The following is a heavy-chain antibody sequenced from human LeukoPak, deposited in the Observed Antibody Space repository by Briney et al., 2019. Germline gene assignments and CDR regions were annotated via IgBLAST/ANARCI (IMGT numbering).Heavy chain of an antibody. CDR2: IYYSGST. CDR1: GGSFSSYY. CDR3: ARGIGGYSYGLDY. D-gene: IGHD5-18*01. V-gene: IGHV4-59*01. Sequence: PSETLSLTCTVSGGSFSSYYWSWIRQPPGKGLEWIGYIYYSGSTNYNPSLKSRVTISVDMSKNQFYLKLSSVTAADTAVYYCARGIGGYSYGLDYWGQGTLVTVSS. J-gene: IGHJ4*02.